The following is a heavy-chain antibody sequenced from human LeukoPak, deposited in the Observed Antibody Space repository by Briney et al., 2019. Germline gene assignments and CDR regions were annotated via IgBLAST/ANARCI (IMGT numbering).Heavy chain of an antibody. CDR3: TRTGRTGTTIWFDP. J-gene: IGHJ5*02. D-gene: IGHD1-1*01. Sequence: PGRSLRLSCTAPGFTFGDYAMSWVRQAPGKGRAWVGLIRSKAYGGTTEYAASVKGRLTISRDAFKPIAYLQMNSLKTKDIAVYYCTRTGRTGTTIWFDPWGQGTLVTVSS. CDR2: IRSKAYGGTT. V-gene: IGHV3-49*04. CDR1: GFTFGDYA.